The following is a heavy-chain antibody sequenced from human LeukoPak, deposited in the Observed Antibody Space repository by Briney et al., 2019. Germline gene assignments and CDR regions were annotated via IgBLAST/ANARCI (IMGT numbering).Heavy chain of an antibody. CDR1: GFTFSSYA. D-gene: IGHD3-3*01. CDR2: ISYDGSNK. CDR3: ARDSVGGFDP. V-gene: IGHV3-30-3*01. Sequence: GRSLRLSCAASGFTFSSYAMHWVRQAPGKGLEWVAVISYDGSNKYYADSVKGRFTISRDNSKNTLYLQMNSLRAEDTAVYYCARDSVGGFDPWGQGTLVTVSS. J-gene: IGHJ5*02.